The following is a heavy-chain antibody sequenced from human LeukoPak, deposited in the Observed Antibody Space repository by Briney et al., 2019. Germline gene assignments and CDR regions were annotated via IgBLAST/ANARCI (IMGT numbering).Heavy chain of an antibody. J-gene: IGHJ4*02. D-gene: IGHD6-19*01. Sequence: PGGSLRLSCAASGLTFSSYSMNWVRQAPGKGLEWVAYITSSGGTMYYADSVKGRFTISRDNAKNSLYLQMNSLRDEDTAVYYCGRVYSSGWYSDYWGQGTLVTVSS. CDR1: GLTFSSYS. CDR3: GRVYSSGWYSDY. V-gene: IGHV3-48*02. CDR2: ITSSGGTM.